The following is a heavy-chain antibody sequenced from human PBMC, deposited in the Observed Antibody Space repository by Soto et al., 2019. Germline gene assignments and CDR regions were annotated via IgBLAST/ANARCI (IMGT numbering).Heavy chain of an antibody. CDR1: GFTFSSYS. J-gene: IGHJ6*02. CDR2: ISSSSSYI. Sequence: GGSLRLSCAASGFTFSSYSMNWVRQAPGKGLEWVSSISSSSSYIYYADSVKGRFTISRDNAKSSLYLQMNSLRAEDTAVYYCARDRXAAAGDRPYYYYYGMDVWGQGTTVTVSS. CDR3: ARDRXAAAGDRPYYYYYGMDV. D-gene: IGHD6-13*01. V-gene: IGHV3-21*01.